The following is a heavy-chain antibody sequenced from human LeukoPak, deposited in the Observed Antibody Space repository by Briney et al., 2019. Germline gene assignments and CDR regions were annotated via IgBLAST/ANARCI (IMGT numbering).Heavy chain of an antibody. CDR2: INIGGTNT. J-gene: IGHJ5*02. V-gene: IGHV3-11*01. Sequence: PGGSLRFSCAASGFTFNDYYMSWIRQAPGKGLEWLSYINIGGTNTHYADSVKGRFTISRDNAKESLYLEMNNLRAEDTAVYYCATDGAGFDTWGQGVLVTVSS. CDR1: GFTFNDYY. CDR3: ATDGAGFDT.